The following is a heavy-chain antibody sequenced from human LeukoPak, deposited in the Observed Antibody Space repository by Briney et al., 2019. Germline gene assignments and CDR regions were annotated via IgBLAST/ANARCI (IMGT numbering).Heavy chain of an antibody. CDR3: ARLIAAAAMGQGYFDY. CDR2: IYYSGST. J-gene: IGHJ4*02. D-gene: IGHD6-13*01. Sequence: KTSETLSLTCTVSGGSISSSSYYWGWIRQPPGKGLEWIGSIYYSGSTYYNPSLKSRVTISVDTSKNQFSLKLSSVTAADTAVYYCARLIAAAAMGQGYFDYWGQGTLVTVSS. CDR1: GGSISSSSYY. V-gene: IGHV4-39*01.